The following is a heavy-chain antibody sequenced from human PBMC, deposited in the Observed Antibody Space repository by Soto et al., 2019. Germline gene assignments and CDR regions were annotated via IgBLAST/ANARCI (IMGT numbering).Heavy chain of an antibody. Sequence: QVQLVESGGGVVQPGTSLRLSCAGSGFTFSTYGMHWVRQAPGKGLEWVAVISHDGSNKYYADSVKGRLTISRDNSKTTLYVHMNSLRPEDAAVYYCAPGWQRIAYWGQGSLVTVSS. V-gene: IGHV3-30*03. J-gene: IGHJ4*02. D-gene: IGHD5-12*01. CDR1: GFTFSTYG. CDR3: APGWQRIAY. CDR2: ISHDGSNK.